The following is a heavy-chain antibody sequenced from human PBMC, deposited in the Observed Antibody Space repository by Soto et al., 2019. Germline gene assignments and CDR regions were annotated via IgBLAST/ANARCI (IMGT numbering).Heavy chain of an antibody. CDR2: IYHSGST. Sequence: PSETLSLTCAVSGYSISSGYYWGWIRQPPGKGLEWIGSIYHSGSTYYNPSLKSRVTISVDTSKNQFSLKLSSVTAADTAVYYCARERRHYYDSSGYYYPPRGYYFDYWGQGTLVTVXS. CDR3: ARERRHYYDSSGYYYPPRGYYFDY. J-gene: IGHJ4*02. V-gene: IGHV4-38-2*02. CDR1: GYSISSGYY. D-gene: IGHD3-22*01.